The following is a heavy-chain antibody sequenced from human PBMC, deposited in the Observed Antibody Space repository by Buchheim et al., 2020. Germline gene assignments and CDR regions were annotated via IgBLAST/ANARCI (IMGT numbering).Heavy chain of an antibody. CDR2: FFYSENT. CDR3: ARVSGGYFDP. V-gene: IGHV4-31*03. D-gene: IGHD3-10*01. Sequence: QVQLQESGPGLVKPSQTLSLTCTVSGGSINSGGYYWSWIRQHPGKSLEWIGYFFYSENTYYNPSLKSRVTISVDTSKNQFSLKLSSVTAADTAVYYCARVSGGYFDPWGRGTL. CDR1: GGSINSGGYY. J-gene: IGHJ2*01.